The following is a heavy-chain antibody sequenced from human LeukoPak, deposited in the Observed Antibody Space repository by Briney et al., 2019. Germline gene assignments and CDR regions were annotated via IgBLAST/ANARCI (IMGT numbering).Heavy chain of an antibody. CDR3: PTIRDSSSWAFDY. Sequence: GGSLRLSCAASGFTFIDAWMSWVRQAPGKGLEWVGRIKSKAGGGTPDYAAPVKGRFTISRDDSQNTLYVQMDSLTTDDTAVYYCPTIRDSSSWAFDYSGPGTLVTVSS. CDR1: GFTFIDAW. CDR2: IKSKAGGGTP. V-gene: IGHV3-15*01. D-gene: IGHD6-13*01. J-gene: IGHJ4*02.